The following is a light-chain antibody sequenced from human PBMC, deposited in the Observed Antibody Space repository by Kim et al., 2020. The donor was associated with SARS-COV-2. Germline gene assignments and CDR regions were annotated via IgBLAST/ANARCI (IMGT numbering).Light chain of an antibody. CDR2: GAS. V-gene: IGKV3-15*01. CDR1: QSVSSN. J-gene: IGKJ1*01. CDR3: QQHNDWPLM. Sequence: ELVMTQSPATLSVSPGERATLSCRASQSVSSNLAWYQQKPGQAPRLLIYGASTRATGIPARFSGSGSGTEFTLTISSLQSEDFAVYYCQQHNDWPLMFGQGTKVDIK.